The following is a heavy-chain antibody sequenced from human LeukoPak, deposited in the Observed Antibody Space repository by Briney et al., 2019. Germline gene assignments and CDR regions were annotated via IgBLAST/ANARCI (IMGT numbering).Heavy chain of an antibody. Sequence: GGSLRLSCAASGFTFDDYSMHWVRQPPGKGLEWVSLISWDGGSTFYAESVKGRFTISRDNNKNSLYLQMNSLRAEDTAVYYCARGGSYLSAFDIWGQGTMVTVSS. CDR3: ARGGSYLSAFDI. CDR2: ISWDGGST. V-gene: IGHV3-43*01. J-gene: IGHJ3*02. D-gene: IGHD1-26*01. CDR1: GFTFDDYS.